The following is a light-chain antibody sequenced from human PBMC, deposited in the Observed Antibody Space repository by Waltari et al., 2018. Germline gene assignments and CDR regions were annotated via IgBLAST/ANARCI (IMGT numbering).Light chain of an antibody. CDR1: SPNIGAGYA. V-gene: IGLV1-40*01. CDR2: ATN. Sequence: QSVLTQPPSVSGAPGQRVTVSCTGSSPNIGAGYAVHWYQPRPGTAPKPLPLATNSRASRVPDRFAGPKSGASASLAMTGIQADDEADYYCQSYDTSLSGSNWVFGGGTKLTVL. J-gene: IGLJ3*02. CDR3: QSYDTSLSGSNWV.